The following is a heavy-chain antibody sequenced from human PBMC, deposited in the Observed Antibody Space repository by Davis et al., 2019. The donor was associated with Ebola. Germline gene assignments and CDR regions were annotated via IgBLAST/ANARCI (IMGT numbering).Heavy chain of an antibody. CDR3: ARGGHSSISGDY. Sequence: PGGSLRLSCAASGFTVSDTYMTWVRQAPGKGLEWVSVIYSGGTTYYADSVKGRFTISRDNSKNTLYLQMNSLRAEDTAVYYCARGGHSSISGDYWGQGTLVTVSS. V-gene: IGHV3-53*01. CDR1: GFTVSDTY. CDR2: IYSGGTT. J-gene: IGHJ4*02. D-gene: IGHD5-18*01.